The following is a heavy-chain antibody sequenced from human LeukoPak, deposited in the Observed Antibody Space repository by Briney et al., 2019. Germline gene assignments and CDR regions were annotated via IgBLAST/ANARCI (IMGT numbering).Heavy chain of an antibody. J-gene: IGHJ4*02. CDR2: IYTSGST. D-gene: IGHD3-10*01. CDR1: GGSISSYY. Sequence: PSETLSLTCTVSGGSISSYYWSWIRQPAGKGLEWIGRIYTSGSTNYNPSLKSRVTMSVDTSKNQFSLKLSSVTAADTAVYYCASEYYGSGSYSFDYWGQGTLVTVSS. CDR3: ASEYYGSGSYSFDY. V-gene: IGHV4-4*07.